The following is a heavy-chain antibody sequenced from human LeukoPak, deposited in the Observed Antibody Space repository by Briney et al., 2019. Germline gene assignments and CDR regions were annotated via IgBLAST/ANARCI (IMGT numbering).Heavy chain of an antibody. CDR2: ISAYNGNT. J-gene: IGHJ6*02. Sequence: ASVKVSCKASGYTFTSYGISCVRQAPGQGLEWMGCISAYNGNTNYAQKLQGRVTMTTDTSTSTAYMELRSLRSDDTAVYYCARANIVVVPAAPYYYGMDVWGQGTTVTVSS. D-gene: IGHD2-2*01. CDR3: ARANIVVVPAAPYYYGMDV. V-gene: IGHV1-18*01. CDR1: GYTFTSYG.